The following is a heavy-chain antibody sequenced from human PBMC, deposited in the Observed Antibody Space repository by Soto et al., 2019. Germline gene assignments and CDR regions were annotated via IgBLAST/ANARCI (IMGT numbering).Heavy chain of an antibody. CDR1: GFTFSSYG. V-gene: IGHV3-48*02. CDR3: ARVGIGWYEDYDY. D-gene: IGHD6-19*01. J-gene: IGHJ4*02. Sequence: GGSLRLSCAASGFTFSSYGMNWVLQAPGKGLEWLSYISSSGSTIYYADSVEARFTISRDDAKNSLSLQMNTLRDEDTAVYYCARVGIGWYEDYDYWGQGILVTVSS. CDR2: ISSSGSTI.